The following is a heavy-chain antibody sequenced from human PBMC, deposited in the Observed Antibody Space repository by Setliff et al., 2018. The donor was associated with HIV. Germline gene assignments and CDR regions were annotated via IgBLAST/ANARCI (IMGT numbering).Heavy chain of an antibody. CDR2: IYPNTGGT. CDR3: ATVVIAAARGSEYFQH. Sequence: ASVKVSCKASGYTFIDYYIHWVRQAPGQGLEWMGWIYPNTGGTNYAQKFQGRVTMTEDTSTDTAYMELSSLRSEDTAVYYCATVVIAAARGSEYFQHWGQGTLVTVSS. CDR1: GYTFIDYY. J-gene: IGHJ1*01. V-gene: IGHV1-2*02. D-gene: IGHD6-13*01.